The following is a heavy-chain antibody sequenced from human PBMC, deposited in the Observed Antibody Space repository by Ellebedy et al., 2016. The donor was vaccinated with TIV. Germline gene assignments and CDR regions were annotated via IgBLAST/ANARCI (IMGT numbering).Heavy chain of an antibody. CDR1: GFSFSSYG. CDR2: VWYDGTTK. J-gene: IGHJ4*02. V-gene: IGHV3-33*01. D-gene: IGHD3-9*01. CDR3: ARKTNILTGYYSAIFDY. Sequence: GESLKISXAASGFSFSSYGMHWVRQAPGKGLEWVAVVWYDGTTKYYVDSVKGRFTISRDNSKDTVYLQMNSLRAEDTALYYCARKTNILTGYYSAIFDYWGQGTVVTVSS.